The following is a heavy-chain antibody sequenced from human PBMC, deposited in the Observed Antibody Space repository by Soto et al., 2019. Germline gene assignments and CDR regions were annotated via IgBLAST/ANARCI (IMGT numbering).Heavy chain of an antibody. CDR1: GYSFHTYA. V-gene: IGHV1-18*01. CDR3: AREYGMDV. J-gene: IGHJ6*02. Sequence: QVQLVQSGAEVKKPGASVNVSCKASGYSFHTYAISWVRQAPGQGLEWVGWISGYNGNTNYAQKFQGRVTLPTDTSTKTAFMELRSLTGDDTAVYYCAREYGMDVWGQGTTVTVSS. CDR2: ISGYNGNT.